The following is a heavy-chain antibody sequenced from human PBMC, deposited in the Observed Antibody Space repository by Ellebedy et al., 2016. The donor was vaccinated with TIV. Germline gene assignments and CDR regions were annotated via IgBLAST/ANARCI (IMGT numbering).Heavy chain of an antibody. Sequence: GESLKISCGTSGFTFSNYWMTWVRQAPGKGLEWVANIKKDGSEKYYVDSVKGRFSISRDNTKNSLYLQMNSLTDEDTAVYYCARDQWLGRAYYFDYWGQGTLLTVSS. J-gene: IGHJ4*02. CDR1: GFTFSNYW. V-gene: IGHV3-7*01. D-gene: IGHD6-19*01. CDR3: ARDQWLGRAYYFDY. CDR2: IKKDGSEK.